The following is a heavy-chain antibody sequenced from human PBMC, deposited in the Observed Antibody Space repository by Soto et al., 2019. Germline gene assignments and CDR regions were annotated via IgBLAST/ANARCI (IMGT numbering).Heavy chain of an antibody. V-gene: IGHV1-18*01. J-gene: IGHJ6*02. Sequence: ASVKVSFKASGYTFTNSGISWLRQAPGQGLEWMGWIGAYNGHTKYAQKLQGRVTMTTDTSTSTAYMELRSLKSDDTAVYYCAREDYYDSSGYLPVRYYFGMDVWGQGTTVTVSS. CDR3: AREDYYDSSGYLPVRYYFGMDV. CDR1: GYTFTNSG. CDR2: IGAYNGHT. D-gene: IGHD3-22*01.